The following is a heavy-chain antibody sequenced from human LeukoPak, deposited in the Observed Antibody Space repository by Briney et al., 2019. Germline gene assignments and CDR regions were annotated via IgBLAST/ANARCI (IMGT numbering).Heavy chain of an antibody. V-gene: IGHV3-48*03. J-gene: IGHJ6*02. CDR2: ISSGGSSI. CDR3: ARRQFYYYGMDV. D-gene: IGHD5-24*01. CDR1: GFTFNTYE. Sequence: GGSLRLACAASGFTFNTYEMNWVRQAPGKGLEWVSYISSGGSSIYYADSVKGRFTISRDNAKNSLYLQMNSLRAEDTAVYYCARRQFYYYGMDVWGQGTTVTVSS.